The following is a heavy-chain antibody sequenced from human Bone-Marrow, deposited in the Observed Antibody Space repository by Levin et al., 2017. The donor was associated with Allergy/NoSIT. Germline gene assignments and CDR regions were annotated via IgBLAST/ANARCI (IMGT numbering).Heavy chain of an antibody. Sequence: LGESLKISCKASGGNFDSYVINWVRQAPGQGLEWMGGLIPIFKTPNYAQKFQGRVTISVDKSTSTGYMELSSLRSDDTAVYYCARGTEYGDYAVNYYYYGMDVWGQGTTVIVSS. CDR3: ARGTEYGDYAVNYYYYGMDV. J-gene: IGHJ6*02. CDR2: LIPIFKTP. D-gene: IGHD4-17*01. V-gene: IGHV1-69*06. CDR1: GGNFDSYV.